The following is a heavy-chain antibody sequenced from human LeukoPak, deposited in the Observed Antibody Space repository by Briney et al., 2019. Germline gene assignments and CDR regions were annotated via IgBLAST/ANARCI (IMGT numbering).Heavy chain of an antibody. CDR2: IYYSGST. D-gene: IGHD3-3*01. Sequence: SETLSLTCTVSGGSISSGDYYWSWIRQPPGKGLEWIGYIYYSGSTNYNPSLKSRVTISVDTSKNQFSLKLSSVTAADTAVYYCARGGTIFGVLNWFDPWGQGTLVTVSS. J-gene: IGHJ5*02. V-gene: IGHV4-30-4*01. CDR1: GGSISSGDYY. CDR3: ARGGTIFGVLNWFDP.